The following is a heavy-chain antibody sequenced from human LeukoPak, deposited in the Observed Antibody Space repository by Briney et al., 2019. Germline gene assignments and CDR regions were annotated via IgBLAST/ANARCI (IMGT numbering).Heavy chain of an antibody. CDR2: IKSKTDGWTT. CDR1: GFTFSNAW. J-gene: IGHJ4*02. Sequence: GGSLRLSCAASGFTFSNAWMSWVRQAPGKGREWVGRIKSKTDGWTTDYAAPVKGRFTISRDDSKNTLYLKMNSLKTEDTAVYYCTTKEADYEAVDYWGQGTLVTVSS. D-gene: IGHD4-17*01. CDR3: TTKEADYEAVDY. V-gene: IGHV3-15*01.